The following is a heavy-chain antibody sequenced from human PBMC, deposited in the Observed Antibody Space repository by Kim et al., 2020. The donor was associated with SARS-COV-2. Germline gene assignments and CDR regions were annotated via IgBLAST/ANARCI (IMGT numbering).Heavy chain of an antibody. CDR2: RT. D-gene: IGHD3-10*01. CDR3: ARTDGEDGMDV. Sequence: RTTYNPSLKSRLTLSVDTSRDEISLGLASVTAADTAVYYCARTDGEDGMDVWGQGTTVIVSS. V-gene: IGHV4-4*07. J-gene: IGHJ6*02.